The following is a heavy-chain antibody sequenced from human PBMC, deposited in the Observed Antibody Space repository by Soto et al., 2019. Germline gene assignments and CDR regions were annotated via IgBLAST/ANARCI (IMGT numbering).Heavy chain of an antibody. Sequence: WGSLKLSCAASGFAFISTDMIFVRHAPGKGLEWVSTILDTGTTVFYADSVKGRFTVSRDNSNNTLYVQMNNLRADDTAVYYCVKNSGWFNTWGQGALVTVSS. CDR3: VKNSGWFNT. V-gene: IGHV3-23*01. CDR1: GFAFISTD. CDR2: ILDTGTTV. D-gene: IGHD3-10*01. J-gene: IGHJ5*02.